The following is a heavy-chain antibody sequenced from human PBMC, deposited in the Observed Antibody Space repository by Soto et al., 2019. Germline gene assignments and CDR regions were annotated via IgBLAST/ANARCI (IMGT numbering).Heavy chain of an antibody. D-gene: IGHD2-15*01. CDR3: ASWWAIKGYFTY. Sequence: SVTLSLTCPVAGGTLTNYYLSWIRQPPGKGLEWIGYIYYSGTTNYNPSLKSRVTISVDTSKNQFSLKLSSVTAGDTAVYYCASWWAIKGYFTYWGQGSLVTVSS. CDR1: GGTLTNYY. CDR2: IYYSGTT. J-gene: IGHJ4*02. V-gene: IGHV4-59*08.